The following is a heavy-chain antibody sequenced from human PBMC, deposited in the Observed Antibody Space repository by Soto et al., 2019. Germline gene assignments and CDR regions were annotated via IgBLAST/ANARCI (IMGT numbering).Heavy chain of an antibody. CDR1: GGSISSYY. V-gene: IGHV4-59*08. CDR3: ARTSDYGDYYYYGMDV. Sequence: SETLSLTCTVSGGSISSYYWSWIRQPPGKGLEWIGYIYYSGSTYYNPSLKSRVTISMDTSKKRFSLKLRSVTAADAAVYYCARTSDYGDYYYYGMDVWGRGTTVTVSS. CDR2: IYYSGST. J-gene: IGHJ6*02. D-gene: IGHD4-17*01.